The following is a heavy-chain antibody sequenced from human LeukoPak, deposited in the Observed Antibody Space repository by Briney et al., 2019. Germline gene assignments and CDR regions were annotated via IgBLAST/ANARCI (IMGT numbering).Heavy chain of an antibody. V-gene: IGHV3-23*01. J-gene: IGHJ4*02. Sequence: PGGSLRLSCAASGFTFSSYAMSWVRQAPGKRLEWVSAISGSGGSTYYADSVKGRFTISRDNSKNTLYLQMNSLRAEDTAVYYCAKDQGGGAGTLYFDYWGQGTLVTVSS. CDR2: ISGSGGST. D-gene: IGHD6-19*01. CDR1: GFTFSSYA. CDR3: AKDQGGGAGTLYFDY.